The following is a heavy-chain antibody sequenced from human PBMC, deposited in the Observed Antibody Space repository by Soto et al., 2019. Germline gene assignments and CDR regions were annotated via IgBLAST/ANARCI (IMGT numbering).Heavy chain of an antibody. CDR1: GFSFSSYA. J-gene: IGHJ4*02. Sequence: QVQLVESGGGVVQPGRSLRLSCAASGFSFSSYAMHWVRQAPGKXXXXVSIISHDGNIKMYAAFVEGRFIVFRDNSNNSLLLQMESLKTDDTAVYYCAKELAYGDFWRRLEYWGQGTLVTVAS. D-gene: IGHD3-3*01. CDR2: ISHDGNIK. CDR3: AKELAYGDFWRRLEY. V-gene: IGHV3-30*18.